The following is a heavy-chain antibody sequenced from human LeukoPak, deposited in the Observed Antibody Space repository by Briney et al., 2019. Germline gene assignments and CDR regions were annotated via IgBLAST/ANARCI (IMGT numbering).Heavy chain of an antibody. CDR2: ISANSGGT. J-gene: IGHJ4*02. D-gene: IGHD2-15*01. CDR3: ARDRSRGYCSGGSCYGALRY. Sequence: ASVKVSCKASGYTFTSYGISWVRQAPGQGLEWMGWISANSGGTNYAQKFQGRVTITRDTSISTAYMELSRLRSDDTAVYYCARDRSRGYCSGGSCYGALRYWGQGTLVTVSS. V-gene: IGHV1-2*02. CDR1: GYTFTSYG.